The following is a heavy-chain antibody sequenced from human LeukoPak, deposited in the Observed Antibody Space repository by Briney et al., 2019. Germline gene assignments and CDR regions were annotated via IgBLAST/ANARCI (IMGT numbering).Heavy chain of an antibody. CDR3: ARGLPYSGSYGY. D-gene: IGHD1-26*01. V-gene: IGHV1-2*02. CDR1: GYTFTSYD. CDR2: INPNSGGT. J-gene: IGHJ4*02. Sequence: ASVKVSCKASGYTFTSYDINWVRQAPGQGLEWMGWINPNSGGTNYAQKFQGRVTMTRDTSISTAYMELSRLRSDDTAVYYCARGLPYSGSYGYWGQGTLVTVSS.